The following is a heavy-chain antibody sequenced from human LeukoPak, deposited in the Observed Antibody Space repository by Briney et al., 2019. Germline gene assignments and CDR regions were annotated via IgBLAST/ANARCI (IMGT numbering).Heavy chain of an antibody. D-gene: IGHD3-3*01. J-gene: IGHJ6*04. CDR1: GGSISSSSYY. CDR2: IYYSGST. V-gene: IGHV4-39*07. CDR3: ARAGDFWSGYLRPGLMDV. Sequence: SETLSLTCTVSGGSISSSSYYWGWIRQPPGKGLEWTGSIYYSGSTYYNPSLKSRVTISVDTSKNQFSLKLSSVTAADTAVYYCARAGDFWSGYLRPGLMDVWGKGTTVTVSS.